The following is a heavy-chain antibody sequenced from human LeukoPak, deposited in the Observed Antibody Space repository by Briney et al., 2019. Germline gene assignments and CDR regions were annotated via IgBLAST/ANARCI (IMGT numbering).Heavy chain of an antibody. CDR2: ISGSGGNT. CDR1: GFTFSSYA. V-gene: IGHV3-23*01. Sequence: GGSLRLSCAASGFTFSSYAMSWVRQAPGKGLEWVSAISGSGGNTYFADSVKGRFTISRDNSKNTLYMQMNSLRAEDTAVYYCARSRDSSGWFPFQHWGQCTMVTVSS. D-gene: IGHD6-19*01. J-gene: IGHJ1*01. CDR3: ARSRDSSGWFPFQH.